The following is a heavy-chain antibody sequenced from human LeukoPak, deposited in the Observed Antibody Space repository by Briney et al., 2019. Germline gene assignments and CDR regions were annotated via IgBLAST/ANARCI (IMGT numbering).Heavy chain of an antibody. CDR1: GGTFSSYA. Sequence: GASVMVSCKASGGTFSSYAISWVRQAPGQGLEWMGGIIPIFGTANYAQKFQGRVTITTDESTSTAYMELSSLRSEDTAVYYCASGPTGTTEPNWFDPWGQGTLVTVSS. D-gene: IGHD1-1*01. J-gene: IGHJ5*02. V-gene: IGHV1-69*05. CDR3: ASGPTGTTEPNWFDP. CDR2: IIPIFGTA.